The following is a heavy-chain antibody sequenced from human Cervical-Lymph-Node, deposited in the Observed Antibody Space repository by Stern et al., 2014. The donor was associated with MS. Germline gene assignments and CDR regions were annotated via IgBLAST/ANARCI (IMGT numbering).Heavy chain of an antibody. CDR1: GFTFSSYG. Sequence: VHLVESGGGVVQPGRSLRLSCAASGFTFSSYGMPWVRQAPGKGLELVAAISYDGSNKYYADSVKGRFTISREHSQNTLSLDIYSRRAEDTAVYYCAKGPYGGSHFGYWGQGALVTVSS. D-gene: IGHD4-23*01. J-gene: IGHJ4*02. CDR2: ISYDGSNK. CDR3: AKGPYGGSHFGY. V-gene: IGHV3-30*18.